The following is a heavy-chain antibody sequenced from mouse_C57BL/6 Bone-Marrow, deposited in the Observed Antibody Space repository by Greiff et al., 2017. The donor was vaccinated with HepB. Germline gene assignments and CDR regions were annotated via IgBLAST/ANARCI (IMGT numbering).Heavy chain of an antibody. CDR1: GFTFSDYY. Sequence: EVQRVESEGGLVQPGSSMKLSCTASGFTFSDYYMAWVRQVPEKGLEWVANINYDGSSTYYLDSLKSRFIISRDNAKNILYLQMSSLKSEYTATYYCARERVYYGNYGGYFDVWGTGTTVTVSS. CDR2: INYDGSST. V-gene: IGHV5-16*01. J-gene: IGHJ1*03. CDR3: ARERVYYGNYGGYFDV. D-gene: IGHD2-1*01.